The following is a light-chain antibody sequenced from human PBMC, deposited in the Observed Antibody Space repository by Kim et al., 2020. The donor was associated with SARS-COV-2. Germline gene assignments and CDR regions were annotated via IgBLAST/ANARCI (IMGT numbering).Light chain of an antibody. CDR3: ASWDDGLDGPV. J-gene: IGLJ3*02. CDR2: RNH. Sequence: ELTQPPSVSETPGQSVTISCSGSMSNIGNNFVYWYQQFPGAAPKLLVYRNHERPSGVPDRFSGSKSDTSASLAITGLRSADEADYYCASWDDGLDGPVFGGGTQLTVL. CDR1: MSNIGNNF. V-gene: IGLV1-47*01.